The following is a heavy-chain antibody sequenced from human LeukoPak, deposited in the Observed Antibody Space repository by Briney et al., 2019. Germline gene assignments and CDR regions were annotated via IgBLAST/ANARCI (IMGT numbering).Heavy chain of an antibody. CDR3: AKERRRVDTSMIRSYFFDS. Sequence: GGSLRLSCAASGFTFSSSAMSWVRQTPSKGLEWLSSITGDGVTTYYADSVKGRFTISRDNSKNILFLQMNSLRAEGSASYFCAKERRRVDTSMIRSYFFDSWGQGTPVTVSS. CDR2: ITGDGVTT. CDR1: GFTFSSSA. V-gene: IGHV3-23*01. J-gene: IGHJ4*02. D-gene: IGHD3-16*01.